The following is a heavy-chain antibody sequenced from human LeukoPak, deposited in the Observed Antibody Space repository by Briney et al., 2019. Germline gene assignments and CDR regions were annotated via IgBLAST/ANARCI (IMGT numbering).Heavy chain of an antibody. Sequence: SETLSLTCTVSGGSISSYYWSWIRQPPGKGLEWIGYIYYSGSTNYNPSLKSRVTISVDTSKNQFSLKLSSVTAADTAVYYCARYGGSGYYGYDAFDIWGQGTMVTVSS. D-gene: IGHD3-22*01. CDR1: GGSISSYY. CDR3: ARYGGSGYYGYDAFDI. V-gene: IGHV4-59*01. J-gene: IGHJ3*02. CDR2: IYYSGST.